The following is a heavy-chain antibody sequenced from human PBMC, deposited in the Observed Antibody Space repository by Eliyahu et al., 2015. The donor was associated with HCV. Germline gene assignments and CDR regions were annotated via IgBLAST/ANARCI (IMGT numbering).Heavy chain of an antibody. J-gene: IGHJ4*02. CDR2: IKTKGDGPV. CDR3: TTDSSSGDF. CDR1: GFTFATAW. Sequence: EVQLVESGGGLVKPGGSXRLSCAVSGFTFATAWLXWVRQAPGKGLEWVGRIKTKGDGPVEYAAPVKGRFTISRDDSKNTLFLQLSSLTTEDTGLYYCTTDSSSGDFWGRGTLVTVSS. V-gene: IGHV3-15*01. D-gene: IGHD3-22*01.